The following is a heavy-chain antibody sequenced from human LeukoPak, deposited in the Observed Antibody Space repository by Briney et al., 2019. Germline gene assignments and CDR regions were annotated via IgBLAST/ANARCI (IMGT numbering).Heavy chain of an antibody. CDR2: ISAYNGNT. Sequence: GASVKVSCKASGYTFTSYGISWVRQAPGQGLEWMGWISAYNGNTNYAQKLQGRVTMTTDTSTSTAYMELRSLRSDDTAVYYCARAWLTYGDHVGNLDYWGQGTLVTVSS. CDR1: GYTFTSYG. V-gene: IGHV1-18*01. CDR3: ARAWLTYGDHVGNLDY. J-gene: IGHJ4*02. D-gene: IGHD4-17*01.